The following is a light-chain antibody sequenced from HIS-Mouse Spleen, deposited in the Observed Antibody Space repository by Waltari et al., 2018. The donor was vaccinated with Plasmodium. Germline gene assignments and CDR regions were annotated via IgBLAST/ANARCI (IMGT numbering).Light chain of an antibody. CDR1: QSISSW. J-gene: IGKJ1*01. V-gene: IGKV1-5*03. CDR3: QQYNSYWT. Sequence: DIQMTQSPSTLSASVGDRVTLTCPPSQSISSWLAWYQQKPGKAPKLLIYKASSLESGVPSRFSGSGSGTEFTLTISSLQPDDFATYYCQQYNSYWTFGQGTKVEIK. CDR2: KAS.